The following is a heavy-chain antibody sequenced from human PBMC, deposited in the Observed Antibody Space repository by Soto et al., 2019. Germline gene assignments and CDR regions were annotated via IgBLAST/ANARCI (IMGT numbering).Heavy chain of an antibody. Sequence: SETLSFTGTVSGTSISSYYWSWIRQPPGKGLEWIANLYSSGSTYYNPSLKSRVTISVDTSKNQFSLKLSSLTAADTAVYYCARHLKMLVVVAATRVAPTNLLNPCREPTLVTVSS. V-gene: IGHV4-59*08. CDR1: GTSISSYY. J-gene: IGHJ5*02. CDR3: ARHLKMLVVVAATRVAPTNLLNP. D-gene: IGHD2-15*01. CDR2: LYSSGST.